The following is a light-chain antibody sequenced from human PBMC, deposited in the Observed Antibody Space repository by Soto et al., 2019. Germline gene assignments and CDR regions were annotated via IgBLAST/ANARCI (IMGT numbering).Light chain of an antibody. CDR2: EVS. J-gene: IGLJ3*02. Sequence: QSVLTQPASVSGSPGQSITISCTGTSSDVGGYNYVSWYQQHPGKAPKLMIYEVSKRPSGVPDRFSGSKSGNTASLTVSGLQAEDEADYYCNSYAGSNNWVFGGGTKLTDL. CDR1: SSDVGGYNY. CDR3: NSYAGSNNWV. V-gene: IGLV2-8*01.